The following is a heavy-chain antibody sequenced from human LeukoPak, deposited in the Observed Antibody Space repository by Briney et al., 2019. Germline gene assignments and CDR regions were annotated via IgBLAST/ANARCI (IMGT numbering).Heavy chain of an antibody. Sequence: ASVKVSCKASGYTFTSYGISWVRQAPGQGLEWMGWINPNSGGTNYAQKFQGRVTMTRDTSISTAYMELSRLRSDDTAVYYCARTGKYYYDSSGYQNFDYWGQGTLVTVSS. CDR2: INPNSGGT. CDR3: ARTGKYYYDSSGYQNFDY. D-gene: IGHD3-22*01. J-gene: IGHJ4*02. CDR1: GYTFTSYG. V-gene: IGHV1-2*02.